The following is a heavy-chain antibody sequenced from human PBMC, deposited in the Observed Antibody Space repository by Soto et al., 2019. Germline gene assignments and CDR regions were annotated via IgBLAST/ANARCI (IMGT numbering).Heavy chain of an antibody. CDR2: ISSSSSTI. Sequence: EVQLVESGGGLVQPGGSLRLSCAASGFTFSSYSMNWVRQAPGKGLEWVSYISSSSSTIYYADSEKGRFTISRDNAKNSVYLQMNSLRAEDTAVYYCARDRPQYSSGRYYYYMDVWGKVNTVTVSS. CDR3: ARDRPQYSSGRYYYYMDV. D-gene: IGHD6-19*01. V-gene: IGHV3-48*01. CDR1: GFTFSSYS. J-gene: IGHJ6*03.